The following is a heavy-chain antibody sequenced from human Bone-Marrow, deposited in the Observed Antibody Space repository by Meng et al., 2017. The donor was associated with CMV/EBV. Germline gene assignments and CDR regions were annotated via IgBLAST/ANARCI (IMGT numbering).Heavy chain of an antibody. CDR2: IFHSGST. CDR3: TRVMPYYYGMDV. Sequence: GSLRLSCAVYGGSFSGYYWSWIRQPPGKGLEWIGEIFHSGSTNYNPSLKNRVTIFVDKSKRHFSLNLTSVSAADTAVYYCTRVMPYYYGMDVWGQGTTVTVSS. D-gene: IGHD3-10*01. CDR1: GGSFSGYY. J-gene: IGHJ6*02. V-gene: IGHV4-34*12.